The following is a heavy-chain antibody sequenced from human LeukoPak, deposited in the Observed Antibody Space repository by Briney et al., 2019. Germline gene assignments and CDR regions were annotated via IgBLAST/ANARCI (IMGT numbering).Heavy chain of an antibody. D-gene: IGHD2-2*01. CDR2: IKQDGSER. CDR1: GFSFSSYW. J-gene: IGHJ4*02. V-gene: IGHV3-7*01. Sequence: GGSLRLSCAASGFSFSSYWMSWVRQAPGKGLEWVANIKQDGSERYYVDSVKGRFTISRDSAKNSLYLQMNSLRAEDTAVYYCARRGYCISTNCYTPHFDYWGQGTLVIVAS. CDR3: ARRGYCISTNCYTPHFDY.